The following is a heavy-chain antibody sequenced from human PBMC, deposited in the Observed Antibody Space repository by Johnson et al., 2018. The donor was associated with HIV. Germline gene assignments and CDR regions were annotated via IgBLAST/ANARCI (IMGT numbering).Heavy chain of an antibody. CDR1: GFTFSSYG. D-gene: IGHD1-14*01. V-gene: IGHV3-30*02. CDR3: VREHRADESFDL. CDR2: IRYDGSNK. Sequence: QVQLVESGGGVVQPGGSLRLSCAASGFTFSSYGMHWVRQAPGKGLEWVAFIRYDGSNKYYADSVKGRFTISRENVKNFVYLQMNSLTAGDTAVYYCVREHRADESFDLWGQGTMVTVSS. J-gene: IGHJ3*01.